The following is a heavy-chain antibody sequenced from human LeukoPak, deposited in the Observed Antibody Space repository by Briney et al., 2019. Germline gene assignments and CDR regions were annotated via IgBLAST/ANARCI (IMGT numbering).Heavy chain of an antibody. CDR3: AELGITMIGGV. D-gene: IGHD3-10*02. J-gene: IGHJ6*04. CDR2: ISAGGGTI. CDR1: GFTFSNYA. Sequence: PGGSLRLSCAASGFTFSNYAMRWVRQAPGKGLEWVSAISAGGGTIYYADSVKGRFTISRDNAKNSLYLQMNSLRAEDTAVYYCAELGITMIGGVWGKGTTVTISS. V-gene: IGHV3-23*01.